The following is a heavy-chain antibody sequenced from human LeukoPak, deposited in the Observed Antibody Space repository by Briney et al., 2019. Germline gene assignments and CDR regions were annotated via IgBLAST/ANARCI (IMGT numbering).Heavy chain of an antibody. V-gene: IGHV4-39*07. CDR2: VYFNGNT. D-gene: IGHD2-2*01. CDR3: ARYGLLGLSEINAFDI. Sequence: ASETLSLTCTVSGGSISSGSYYWSWIRQPAGKGLEWIGSVYFNGNTYYNPSLKSRVTISVDRSKNQFSLNLNSVTAADTAVYYCARYGLLGLSEINAFDIWGQGTMVTVSS. J-gene: IGHJ3*02. CDR1: GGSISSGSYY.